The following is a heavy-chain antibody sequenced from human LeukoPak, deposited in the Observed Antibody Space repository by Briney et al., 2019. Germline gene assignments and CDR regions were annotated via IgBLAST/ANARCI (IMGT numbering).Heavy chain of an antibody. CDR1: GGTFSSYA. J-gene: IGHJ5*02. D-gene: IGHD3-10*01. CDR2: IIPIFGTA. V-gene: IGHV1-69*13. CDR3: AREMEVDYGSGRGNWFDP. Sequence: ASVKVSCKASGGTFSSYAISWVRQAPGQGLEWMGGIIPIFGTANYAQKFQGRVTITADESTSTAYMELSSLRSEDTAVYYCAREMEVDYGSGRGNWFDPWGQGTLVTVSS.